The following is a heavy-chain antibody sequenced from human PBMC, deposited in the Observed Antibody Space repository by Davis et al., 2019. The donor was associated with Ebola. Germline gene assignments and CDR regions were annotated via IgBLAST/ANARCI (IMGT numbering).Heavy chain of an antibody. J-gene: IGHJ6*02. V-gene: IGHV1-2*02. D-gene: IGHD2-15*01. CDR3: ARGTRSDCSGGSCLHRVDYYYYYYGMDV. Sequence: ASVKVSCKASGYTFTGYYMHWVRQAPGQGLEWMGWINPNSGGTNYAQKFQGRVTMTRDTSISTAYMELSSLRSEDTAVYYCARGTRSDCSGGSCLHRVDYYYYYYGMDVWGQGTTVTVSS. CDR2: INPNSGGT. CDR1: GYTFTGYY.